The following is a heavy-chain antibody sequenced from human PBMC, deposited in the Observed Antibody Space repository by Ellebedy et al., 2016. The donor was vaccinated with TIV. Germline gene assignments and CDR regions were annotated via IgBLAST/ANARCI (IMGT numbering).Heavy chain of an antibody. CDR3: ARDYGVGNYGMDV. CDR2: ISSSSSYI. CDR1: GFTFSSYS. Sequence: GESLKISCAASGFTFSSYSMNWVRQAPGKGLEWVSSISSSSSYIYYADSVKGRFTISRDNAKNSLYLQMNSLRAEDTAVYYCARDYGVGNYGMDVWGQGTTVTVSS. V-gene: IGHV3-21*01. D-gene: IGHD4-17*01. J-gene: IGHJ6*02.